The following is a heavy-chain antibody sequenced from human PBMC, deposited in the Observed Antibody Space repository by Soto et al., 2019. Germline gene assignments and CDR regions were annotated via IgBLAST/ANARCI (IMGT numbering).Heavy chain of an antibody. V-gene: IGHV4-39*01. CDR2: MYYSGTT. CDR1: GGSLSSSEFY. Sequence: PAETLSLTCTVSGGSLSSSEFYWGWLRQTPGKGLEFIGSMYYSGTTYYNPSLKSRVTISVDTSKNQFTLKLISVTAADTAVYYCAVVDSTGNWFDPWGEGALVTVSS. CDR3: AVVDSTGNWFDP. D-gene: IGHD6-25*01. J-gene: IGHJ5*02.